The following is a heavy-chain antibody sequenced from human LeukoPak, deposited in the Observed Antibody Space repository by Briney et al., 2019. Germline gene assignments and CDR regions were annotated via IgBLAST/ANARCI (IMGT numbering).Heavy chain of an antibody. CDR3: AKWNVDIVANYGMDV. CDR2: ISYDGSNK. V-gene: IGHV3-30*18. Sequence: PGGSLRLSCAASGFTFSSYGMHWVRQAPGKGLEWVAVISYDGSNKYYADSVKGRFTISRDNSKNTLYLQMNSLRAEDTAVYYCAKWNVDIVANYGMDVWGQGTTVTVSS. D-gene: IGHD5-12*01. CDR1: GFTFSSYG. J-gene: IGHJ6*02.